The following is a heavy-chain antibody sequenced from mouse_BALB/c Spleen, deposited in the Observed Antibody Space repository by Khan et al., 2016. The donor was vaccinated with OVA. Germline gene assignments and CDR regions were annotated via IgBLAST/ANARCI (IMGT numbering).Heavy chain of an antibody. Sequence: EVQGVESGGGLVQPGGSRKLSCAASGFTFSSYGMHWVRQAPEKGLEWVAYISGDSSTIYYTDTEKGRFTISRDYPKNTLSLQMNSPLSEDTAMYYCATSNYYGYYFDYWSPGTTLADSS. CDR2: ISGDSSTI. J-gene: IGHJ2*01. CDR3: ATSNYYGYYFDY. D-gene: IGHD1-1*01. V-gene: IGHV5-17*02. CDR1: GFTFSSYG.